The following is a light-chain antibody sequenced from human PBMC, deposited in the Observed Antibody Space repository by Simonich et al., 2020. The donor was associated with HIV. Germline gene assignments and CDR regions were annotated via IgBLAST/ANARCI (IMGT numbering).Light chain of an antibody. Sequence: DIVMTQSPLSLPVTPGEPASISCRSSQSLRHSNGYNYLVWYLQKPGQSPQLLIYLGSNRASGVPDRFSGSGSGTDFTLKISRVEAEDVGVYYCMQALQTPFTFGPGTKVDIK. CDR1: QSLRHSNGYNY. V-gene: IGKV2-28*01. CDR3: MQALQTPFT. J-gene: IGKJ3*01. CDR2: LGS.